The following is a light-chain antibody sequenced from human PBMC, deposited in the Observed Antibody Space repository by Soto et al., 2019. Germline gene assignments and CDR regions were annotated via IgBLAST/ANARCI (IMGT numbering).Light chain of an antibody. Sequence: EIVLTQSPATLSLSPGERATLSCRASQSVSSQLAWYQQKPGQAPRLLIYDASNRATGIPARFSGSGSGTDFTLTISSLEPEDFAVYYCQHGLSWPPHFGGGTKVEIK. V-gene: IGKV3-11*01. J-gene: IGKJ4*01. CDR3: QHGLSWPPH. CDR2: DAS. CDR1: QSVSSQ.